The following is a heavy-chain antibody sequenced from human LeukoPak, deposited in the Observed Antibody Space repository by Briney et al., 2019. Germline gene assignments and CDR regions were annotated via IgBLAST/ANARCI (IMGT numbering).Heavy chain of an antibody. V-gene: IGHV3-30-3*01. Sequence: GGSLRLSCAASGFTFSSHAMHWVRQAPGKGLEWVAVISYDGSNKYYADSVKGRFTISRDNSKNTLYLQMNSLRAEDTAVYYCARTEGYYTDFDYWGQGTLVTVSS. D-gene: IGHD3-3*01. J-gene: IGHJ4*02. CDR3: ARTEGYYTDFDY. CDR2: ISYDGSNK. CDR1: GFTFSSHA.